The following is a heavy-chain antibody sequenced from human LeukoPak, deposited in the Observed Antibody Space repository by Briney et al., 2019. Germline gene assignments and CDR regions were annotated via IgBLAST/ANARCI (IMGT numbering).Heavy chain of an antibody. CDR2: IYSGGST. D-gene: IGHD3-22*01. J-gene: IGHJ4*02. V-gene: IGHV3-53*01. CDR1: GFTFSDYY. CDR3: ASVLREWLLLDY. Sequence: GGSLRLSCAASGFTFSDYYMSWVRQAPGKGLEWVSVIYSGGSTYYADSVKGRFTISRDNSKNTLYLQMNSLRAEDTAVYYCASVLREWLLLDYWGQGTLVTVSS.